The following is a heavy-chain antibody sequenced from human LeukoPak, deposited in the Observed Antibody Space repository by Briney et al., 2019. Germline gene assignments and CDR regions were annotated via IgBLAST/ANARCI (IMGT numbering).Heavy chain of an antibody. Sequence: GGSLSFSCEASKFTFSTLTMNRVGQAPGKGLEWVSSISSSSTYINYADSVRGRFTISRDNAKNSLYLQMSSLRAEDTAVYYCAREYNSLNRFDPWGGSTLVSVSS. CDR3: AREYNSLNRFDP. J-gene: IGHJ5*02. CDR1: KFTFSTLT. V-gene: IGHV3-21*01. CDR2: ISSSSTYI. D-gene: IGHD1-20*01.